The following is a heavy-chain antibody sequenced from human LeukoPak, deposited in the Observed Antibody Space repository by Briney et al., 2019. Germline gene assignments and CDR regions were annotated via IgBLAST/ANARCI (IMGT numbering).Heavy chain of an antibody. CDR3: ARARGCSSTSCYRGPNWFDP. J-gene: IGHJ5*02. CDR1: GYTFTTYD. V-gene: IGHV1-8*01. D-gene: IGHD2-2*01. Sequence: ASVKVSCKASGYTFTTYDINWVRQATGQGLEWMGWMNPNSGSTGYAQKFQGRVTMTRNTSISTAYMELSSLRSEDTAVYYCARARGCSSTSCYRGPNWFDPWGQGTLVTVSS. CDR2: MNPNSGST.